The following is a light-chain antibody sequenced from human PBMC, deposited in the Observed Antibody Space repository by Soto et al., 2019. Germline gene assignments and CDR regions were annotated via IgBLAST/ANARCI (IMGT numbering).Light chain of an antibody. V-gene: IGKV3-15*01. Sequence: DIVRTQAPATLSVSPGESATLSCRASQSVSSNLAWYQQKPGQAPRLLIYGASTRATGIPARFSGSGSGTEFTLTISSLQPEDFATYYCQQSYSTPLTFGQGTRLEIK. CDR2: GAS. CDR1: QSVSSN. CDR3: QQSYSTPLT. J-gene: IGKJ5*01.